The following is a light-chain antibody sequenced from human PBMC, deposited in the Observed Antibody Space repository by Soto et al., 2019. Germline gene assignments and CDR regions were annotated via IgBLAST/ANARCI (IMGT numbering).Light chain of an antibody. CDR1: SSDVGGYNY. CDR3: SSRSSLYV. V-gene: IGLV2-14*01. Sequence: QPVLTQPASVSGSPGQSITISCTGTSSDVGGYNYVSWHQQHPGKAPKLMIFEVSYRPSGVSDRFSGSKSGNTASLTISGLQADDEADYYCSSRSSLYVFGTGTKLTVL. CDR2: EVS. J-gene: IGLJ1*01.